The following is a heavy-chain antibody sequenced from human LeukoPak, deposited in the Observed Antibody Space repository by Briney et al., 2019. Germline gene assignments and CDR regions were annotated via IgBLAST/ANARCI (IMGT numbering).Heavy chain of an antibody. CDR3: AHRRTHHLLRYFDWFGGDQRGYFDY. D-gene: IGHD3-9*01. V-gene: IGHV2-5*01. J-gene: IGHJ4*02. Sequence: SGPTLVKPTQTLTLTCTFSGFSLSTSGVGVGWIRQPPGKALEWLALIYWNDDKRYSPSLKSRLTITKDTSKNQVVLTMTNMDPVDTATYYCAHRRTHHLLRYFDWFGGDQRGYFDYWGQGTLVTVSS. CDR2: IYWNDDK. CDR1: GFSLSTSGVG.